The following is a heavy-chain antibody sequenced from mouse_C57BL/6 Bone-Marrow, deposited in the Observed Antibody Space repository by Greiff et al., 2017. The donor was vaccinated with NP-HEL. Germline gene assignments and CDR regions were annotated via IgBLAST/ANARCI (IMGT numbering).Heavy chain of an antibody. CDR3: ARDAPYYGNAMDY. D-gene: IGHD1-1*01. CDR1: GYTFTSYW. CDR2: IYPGSGST. V-gene: IGHV1-55*01. Sequence: QVQLQQPGAELVKPGASVKMSCKASGYTFTSYWITWVKQRPGQGLEWIGDIYPGSGSTNYNEKFKSKATLTVDTSSSTAYMQLSSLTSEDSAVYYCARDAPYYGNAMDYWGQGTSVTVSS. J-gene: IGHJ4*01.